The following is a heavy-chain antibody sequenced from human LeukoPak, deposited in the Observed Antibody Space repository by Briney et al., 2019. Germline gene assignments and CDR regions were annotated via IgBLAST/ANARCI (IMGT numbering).Heavy chain of an antibody. Sequence: SETLSLTCSVSGGSIRSSSYYWGWIRQPPGKGLEWIGTIHYTGSTYYTPSLKSRVTVSVDTSNNQFSLKVSSVTAGDTAVYYCARHPSGSSFDYWGQGTLVAVSS. CDR2: IHYTGST. J-gene: IGHJ4*02. CDR3: ARHPSGSSFDY. D-gene: IGHD1-26*01. V-gene: IGHV4-39*01. CDR1: GGSIRSSSYY.